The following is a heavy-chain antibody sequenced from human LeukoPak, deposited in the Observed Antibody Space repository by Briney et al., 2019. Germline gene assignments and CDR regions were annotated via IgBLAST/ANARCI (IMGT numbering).Heavy chain of an antibody. CDR2: IKQDGSEK. Sequence: GGSLRLSCAASGFTFSSYWMSWVRQAPGKGLEWVANIKQDGSEKYYVDSVKGRFTNSRDNAKNSLYLQMNSLRAEDTAVYYCAREFIDYYDSSGYYVDYWGQGTLVTVSS. J-gene: IGHJ4*02. CDR3: AREFIDYYDSSGYYVDY. D-gene: IGHD3-22*01. V-gene: IGHV3-7*01. CDR1: GFTFSSYW.